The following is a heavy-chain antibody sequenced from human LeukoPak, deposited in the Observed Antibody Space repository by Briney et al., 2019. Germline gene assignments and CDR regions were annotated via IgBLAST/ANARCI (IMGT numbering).Heavy chain of an antibody. CDR2: INHSGST. Sequence: SETLSLTCTVSGGSISSYYWSWIRQPPGKGLEWIGEINHSGSTNYNPFLKSRVTISVDTSKNQFFLKLSSVTAADTAVYYCARVRVRITIFGVVIDRQFDYWGQGTLVTVSS. J-gene: IGHJ4*02. CDR1: GGSISSYY. V-gene: IGHV4-34*01. D-gene: IGHD3-3*01. CDR3: ARVRVRITIFGVVIDRQFDY.